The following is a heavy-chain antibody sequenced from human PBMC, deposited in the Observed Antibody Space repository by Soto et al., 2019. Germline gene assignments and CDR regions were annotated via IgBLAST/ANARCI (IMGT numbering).Heavy chain of an antibody. D-gene: IGHD1-1*01. V-gene: IGHV4-39*01. Sequence: SETLSLTCTVSGGSISSSSYYWGWIRQPAGKGLEWIGSIYYSGSTYYNPSLKSRVTISVDTSKNQFSLKLSSVTAADTAVYYCARALVLTGIQGWYFDLWGRGTLVTVSS. CDR1: GGSISSSSYY. CDR2: IYYSGST. J-gene: IGHJ2*01. CDR3: ARALVLTGIQGWYFDL.